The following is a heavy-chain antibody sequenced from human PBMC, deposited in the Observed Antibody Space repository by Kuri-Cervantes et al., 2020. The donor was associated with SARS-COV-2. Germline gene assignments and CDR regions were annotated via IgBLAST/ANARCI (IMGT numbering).Heavy chain of an antibody. Sequence: GGSLRLSCKGSGYSFTTYWIGWVRQVPGKGLEWMGIIFPYDSDTTYSPSFQGQVTTSADKSISTTYLHWRSLKASDTAMYYCARRIAVAGTSGARFDYWGQGTLVTVSS. CDR2: IFPYDSDT. D-gene: IGHD6-19*01. J-gene: IGHJ4*02. V-gene: IGHV5-51*01. CDR3: ARRIAVAGTSGARFDY. CDR1: GYSFTTYW.